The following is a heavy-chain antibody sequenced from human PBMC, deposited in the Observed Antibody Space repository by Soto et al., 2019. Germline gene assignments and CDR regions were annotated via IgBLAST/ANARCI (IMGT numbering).Heavy chain of an antibody. J-gene: IGHJ5*02. CDR2: TNAGNGNT. CDR3: NTTGFWSGYYTWFDP. D-gene: IGHD3-3*01. V-gene: IGHV1-3*01. Sequence: ASVKVSCKASGYTFTSYAMHWVRQAPGQRLEWMGWTNAGNGNTKYSQKFQGRVTITRDTSASTAYMELNSLKTEDTAVYYCNTTGFWSGYYTWFDPWGQGTLVTVSS. CDR1: GYTFTSYA.